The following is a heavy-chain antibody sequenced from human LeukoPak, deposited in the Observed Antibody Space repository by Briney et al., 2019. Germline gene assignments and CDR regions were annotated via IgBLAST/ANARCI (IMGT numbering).Heavy chain of an antibody. V-gene: IGHV3-23*01. Sequence: GGSLRLSCAASGFTFSGYAMSWVRQAPGKGLEWVSAISGSGDSTYYGDSVKGRFTISRDNSKNTLYLQMNSLRAEDTAVYYCAKTRPLDSSSWSHGDYWGQGTLVTVSS. CDR1: GFTFSGYA. CDR3: AKTRPLDSSSWSHGDY. D-gene: IGHD6-13*01. CDR2: ISGSGDST. J-gene: IGHJ4*02.